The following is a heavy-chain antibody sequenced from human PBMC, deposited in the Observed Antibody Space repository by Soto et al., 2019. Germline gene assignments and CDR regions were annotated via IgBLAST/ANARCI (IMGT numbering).Heavy chain of an antibody. Sequence: ASVKVSCKASGYTFTSYAMHWVRQAPGQRLEWMGWINAGNGNTKYSQKFQGRVTITRDTSASTAYMELSSMRSEDTAVYYCARDLGSSPYYYYYGMDVWGQGTTVTVSS. V-gene: IGHV1-3*01. D-gene: IGHD6-6*01. CDR3: ARDLGSSPYYYYYGMDV. J-gene: IGHJ6*02. CDR1: GYTFTSYA. CDR2: INAGNGNT.